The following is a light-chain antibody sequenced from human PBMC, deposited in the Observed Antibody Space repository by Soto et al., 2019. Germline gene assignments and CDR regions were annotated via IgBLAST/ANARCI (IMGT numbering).Light chain of an antibody. Sequence: EIVLTQSPGTLSLSPGERAAISCRASHSVSSSYLAWYQQKPGQAPRLLIYGASSRATGIPDRFSGGGSGTDFTLTISRLEPEDFAVYYCQQYGSSPPYTFGQGTKLEIK. CDR1: HSVSSSY. CDR2: GAS. V-gene: IGKV3-20*01. J-gene: IGKJ2*01. CDR3: QQYGSSPPYT.